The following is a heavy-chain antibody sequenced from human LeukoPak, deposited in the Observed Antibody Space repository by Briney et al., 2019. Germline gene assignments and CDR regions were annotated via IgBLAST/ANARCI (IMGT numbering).Heavy chain of an antibody. V-gene: IGHV4-39*01. J-gene: IGHJ4*02. CDR1: GGSISSSSYY. D-gene: IGHD2-15*01. CDR2: IYYSGST. CDR3: ARHSGYCSGGSCYWGPPATHHPPDY. Sequence: SETLSLTCTVSGGSISSSSYYWGWIRQPPGKGLEWIGSIYYSGSTYYNPSLKSRVTISVDTSKNQFSLKLSSVTAADTAVYYCARHSGYCSGGSCYWGPPATHHPPDYWGQGTLVTVSS.